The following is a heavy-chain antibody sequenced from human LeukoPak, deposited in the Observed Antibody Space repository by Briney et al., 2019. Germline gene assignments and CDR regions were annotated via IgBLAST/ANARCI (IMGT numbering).Heavy chain of an antibody. D-gene: IGHD6-13*01. CDR1: GYTFTSYS. CDR3: ARDVAAAGAGGFDP. V-gene: IGHV1-2*04. J-gene: IGHJ5*02. CDR2: INPNSGGT. Sequence: ASVKVSCKASGYTFTSYSMHWVRQAPGQGLEWMGWINPNSGGTNYAQKFQGWVTMTRDTSISTAYMELSRLRSDDTAVYYCARDVAAAGAGGFDPWGQGTLVTVSS.